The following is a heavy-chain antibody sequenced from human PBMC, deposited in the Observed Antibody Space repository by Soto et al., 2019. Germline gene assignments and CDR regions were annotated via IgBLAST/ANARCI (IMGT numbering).Heavy chain of an antibody. CDR3: ARDPTGRITGTTDWFDP. V-gene: IGHV3-21*01. CDR2: ISSSSSYI. Sequence: GGSLRLSCAASGFTFSSYSMNWVRQAPGKGLEWVSSISSSSSYIYYADSVKGRFTISRDNPKNSLYLQMNSLRAEDTAVYYCARDPTGRITGTTDWFDPWGQGTLVTVSS. CDR1: GFTFSSYS. J-gene: IGHJ5*02. D-gene: IGHD1-20*01.